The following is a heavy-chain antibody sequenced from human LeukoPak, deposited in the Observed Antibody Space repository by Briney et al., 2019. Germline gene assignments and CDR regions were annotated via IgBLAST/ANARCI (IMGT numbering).Heavy chain of an antibody. CDR1: GFTFSSYN. V-gene: IGHV3-7*01. CDR2: IKQDGSEK. J-gene: IGHJ4*02. CDR3: ARERGSYSN. Sequence: GGSLRLSCAASGFTFSSYNMNWVRQAPGKGLEWVANIKQDGSEKYYVDSVKGRFTISRDNAKNSLYLQMNSLRAEDTAVYYCARERGSYSNWGQGTLVTVSS. D-gene: IGHD1-26*01.